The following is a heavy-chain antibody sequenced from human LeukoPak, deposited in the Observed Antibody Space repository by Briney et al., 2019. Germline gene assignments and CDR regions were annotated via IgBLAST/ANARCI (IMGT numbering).Heavy chain of an antibody. J-gene: IGHJ6*03. V-gene: IGHV3-11*04. D-gene: IGHD1-1*01. CDR1: GFIFSDYY. CDR2: ISSSSGTI. Sequence: PGGSLRLSCAASGFIFSDYYMGWIRQAPGRGLEWVSYISSSSGTIYYADSVKGRFTISRDNAKNPLYLQMNSLRAEDTAVYYCARSGTLDPTHYYYYMDVWGKGTTVTVSS. CDR3: ARSGTLDPTHYYYYMDV.